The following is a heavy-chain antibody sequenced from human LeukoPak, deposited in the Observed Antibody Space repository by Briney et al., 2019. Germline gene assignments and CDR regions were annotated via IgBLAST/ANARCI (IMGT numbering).Heavy chain of an antibody. CDR3: ARASSGWRGGFDY. CDR1: GFTFSSYS. CDR2: ISSSSSTI. J-gene: IGHJ4*02. Sequence: GGSLRLSCAASGFTFSSYSMNWVRQAPGKGLEWVSYISSSSSTIYYADSVKGRFTISRDNAKNSLYLQMNSLRAEGTAVYYCARASSGWRGGFDYWGQGTLVTVSS. D-gene: IGHD6-19*01. V-gene: IGHV3-48*01.